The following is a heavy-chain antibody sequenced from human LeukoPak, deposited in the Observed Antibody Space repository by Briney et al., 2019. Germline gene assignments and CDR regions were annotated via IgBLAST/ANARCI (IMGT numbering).Heavy chain of an antibody. CDR2: INPNSGGT. CDR3: ARDYELRGPDY. Sequence: GASVKVSCKASGYTFTGYYMHWVRQAPGQGLEWMGWINPNSGGTNYAQRFQGRVTMTRDTSISTACMELSRLRSDDTAVYYCARDYELRGPDYWGQGTLVTVSS. CDR1: GYTFTGYY. J-gene: IGHJ4*02. V-gene: IGHV1-2*02. D-gene: IGHD1-7*01.